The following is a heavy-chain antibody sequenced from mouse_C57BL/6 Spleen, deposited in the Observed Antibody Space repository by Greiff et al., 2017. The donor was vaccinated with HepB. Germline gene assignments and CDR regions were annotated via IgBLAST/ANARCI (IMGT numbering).Heavy chain of an antibody. Sequence: QVQLQQSGAELARPGASVKLSCKASGYTFTSYGISWVKQRTGQGLEWIGEIYPGSGGTNYNEKFKGKATLTADKSSSTAYMQLSSLTSEDSAVYFCARSSYYDYWYFDVWGTGTTVTVSS. J-gene: IGHJ1*03. CDR3: ARSSYYDYWYFDV. D-gene: IGHD2-4*01. V-gene: IGHV1-81*01. CDR1: GYTFTSYG. CDR2: IYPGSGGT.